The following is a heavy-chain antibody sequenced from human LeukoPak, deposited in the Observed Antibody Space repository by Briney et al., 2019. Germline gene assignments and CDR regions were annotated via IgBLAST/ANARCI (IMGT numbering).Heavy chain of an antibody. CDR2: IRYDGSNK. V-gene: IGHV3-30*02. D-gene: IGHD3-22*01. CDR3: ANSIPGVVVTTPPFDI. CDR1: GFTFSSYG. Sequence: PGGSLRLSCAASGFTFSSYGMHWVRQAPGKGLEWVAFIRYDGSNKYYADSVKGRFTISRDNSKNTLYLQMNSLRAEDTAVYYCANSIPGVVVTTPPFDIWGQGTMVTVSS. J-gene: IGHJ3*02.